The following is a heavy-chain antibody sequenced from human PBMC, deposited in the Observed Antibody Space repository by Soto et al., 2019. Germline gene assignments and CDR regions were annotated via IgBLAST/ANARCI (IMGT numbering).Heavy chain of an antibody. Sequence: QVQLVESGGGVVQPGRSLRLSCAASGFIFSTYGMHWVRQAPGKGLEWVAVIWYDGSNKYYADSVKGRFTISRDNSKNTVYLQMNSLRAADTAVYYCASDGIPYCGGDCYFDYWGQGTLGTVSS. CDR3: ASDGIPYCGGDCYFDY. CDR1: GFIFSTYG. V-gene: IGHV3-33*01. J-gene: IGHJ4*02. D-gene: IGHD2-21*02. CDR2: IWYDGSNK.